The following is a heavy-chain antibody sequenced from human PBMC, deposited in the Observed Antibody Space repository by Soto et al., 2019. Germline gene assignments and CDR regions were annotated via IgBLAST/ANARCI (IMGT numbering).Heavy chain of an antibody. D-gene: IGHD6-19*01. Sequence: QVQLVQSGAEVKKPGASVKVSCEASGYTFTTYSIHWVRQAPGQRLEWMGWLNTGNGNTKYSQKFQDRVTFTRDTAAITAYMELSSLTSEDTGVYYCVRGSSGLYPGDYWGQGTLVTVSS. V-gene: IGHV1-3*04. J-gene: IGHJ4*02. CDR2: LNTGNGNT. CDR3: VRGSSGLYPGDY. CDR1: GYTFTTYS.